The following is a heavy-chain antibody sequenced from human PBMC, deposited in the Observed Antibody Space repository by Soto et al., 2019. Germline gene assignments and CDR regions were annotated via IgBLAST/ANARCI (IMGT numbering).Heavy chain of an antibody. CDR3: ARDRYYGGADY. Sequence: SETLSLTCTVSGGSIGSYYWSWIRQPPGKGLEWIGYVYYSGSTTYNPSLKSRVTISVDTSKNQFSPNLNSVTAADTAVYYCARDRYYGGADYWGQGTLVTVSS. CDR2: VYYSGST. J-gene: IGHJ4*02. D-gene: IGHD3-10*01. CDR1: GGSIGSYY. V-gene: IGHV4-59*01.